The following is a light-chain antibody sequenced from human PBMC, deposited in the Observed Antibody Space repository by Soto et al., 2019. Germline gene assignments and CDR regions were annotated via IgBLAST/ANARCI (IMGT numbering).Light chain of an antibody. CDR3: SSYAKSSTLV. V-gene: IGLV2-14*01. J-gene: IGLJ1*01. CDR1: SSDVGIYNY. Sequence: QSALTQPASVSGSPGQSIAISCTGSSSDVGIYNYVSWYQQHPGKVPKLIIYEVTNRPSGVSNRFSGSKSGNTASLTISGLQAEDGADYYCSSYAKSSTLVFGTGTKLTVL. CDR2: EVT.